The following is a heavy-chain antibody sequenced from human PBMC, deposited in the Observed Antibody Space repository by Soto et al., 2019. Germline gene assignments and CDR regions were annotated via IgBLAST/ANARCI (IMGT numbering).Heavy chain of an antibody. D-gene: IGHD3-10*01. CDR1: GFTISSSY. Sequence: GGPLRLSCAASGFTISSSYMSWVRQIPGKGLEWVSLIYRGGSTTYADSVRGRFTMFRDDSKNTLHLQMNSLRGEDTALYYCARPSLNTPMGWAFGIWGQGAMVTVSS. J-gene: IGHJ3*02. CDR2: IYRGGST. V-gene: IGHV3-53*01. CDR3: ARPSLNTPMGWAFGI.